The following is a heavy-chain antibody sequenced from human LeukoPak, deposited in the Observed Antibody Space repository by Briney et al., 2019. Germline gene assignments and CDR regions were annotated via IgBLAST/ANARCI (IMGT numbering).Heavy chain of an antibody. V-gene: IGHV3-48*03. CDR1: GFTFDDYA. J-gene: IGHJ4*01. CDR3: ATYGSGSGTFFDS. Sequence: PGGSLRLSCAASGFTFDDYAMHWVRQAPEKGLEWLSYISHSGSTIYYADSVKGRFTVSRDNAKSSLYLQMNNLRAEDTALYYCATYGSGSGTFFDSWGQGTLVTVSS. CDR2: ISHSGSTI. D-gene: IGHD3-10*01.